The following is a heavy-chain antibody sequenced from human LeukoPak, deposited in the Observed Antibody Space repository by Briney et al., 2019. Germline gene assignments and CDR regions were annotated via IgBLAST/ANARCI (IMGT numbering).Heavy chain of an antibody. Sequence: GGSLRLSCAASGFTFSSYAMSWVRQPPGKGLEWVSAISGSGGSTYYADSVKGRFTISRDNSKNTLYLQMHSLRAEDTAVYYCAKLTTYYYDSSGSSPDYWGQGTLVTVSS. CDR3: AKLTTYYYDSSGSSPDY. J-gene: IGHJ4*02. CDR2: ISGSGGST. CDR1: GFTFSSYA. D-gene: IGHD3-22*01. V-gene: IGHV3-23*01.